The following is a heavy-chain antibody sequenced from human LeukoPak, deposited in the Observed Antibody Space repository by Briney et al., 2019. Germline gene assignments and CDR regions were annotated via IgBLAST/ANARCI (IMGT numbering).Heavy chain of an antibody. D-gene: IGHD3-3*01. CDR3: ARAGDFWSGPNGFGP. CDR1: GGSFSGYY. J-gene: IGHJ5*02. CDR2: INHSVST. V-gene: IGHV4-34*01. Sequence: SETLSLTCAVYGGSFSGYYWSWIRQPPGKGLEWIGEINHSVSTNYNPSLKSRVTISVDTSKNQFSLKLSSVTAADTAVYYCARAGDFWSGPNGFGPWGQGTLVTVSS.